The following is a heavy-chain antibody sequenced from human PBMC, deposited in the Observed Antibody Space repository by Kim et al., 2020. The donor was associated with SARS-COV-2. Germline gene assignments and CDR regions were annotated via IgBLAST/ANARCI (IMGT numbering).Heavy chain of an antibody. CDR3: ARGVSGATVVTLGLGYYYYYGLDF. J-gene: IGHJ6*02. Sequence: SETLSLTCAVYGGSFSGYYWSWIRQPPGKGLEWIGEINHSGSTNYNPSLKSRVTISVDTSKNQFSLKLSSVTAQDTDVYYCARGVSGATVVTLGLGYYYYYGLDFWGQGTTVTVSS. V-gene: IGHV4-34*01. CDR1: GGSFSGYY. D-gene: IGHD1-26*01. CDR2: INHSGST.